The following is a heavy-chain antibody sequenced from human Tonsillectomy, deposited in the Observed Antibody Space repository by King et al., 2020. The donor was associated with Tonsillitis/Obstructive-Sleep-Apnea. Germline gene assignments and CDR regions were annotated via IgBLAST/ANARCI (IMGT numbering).Heavy chain of an antibody. V-gene: IGHV1-69*01. CDR2: IIPIFGTA. D-gene: IGHD6-13*01. J-gene: IGHJ4*02. Sequence: QLVQSGAEVKKPGSSVKVSCKASGGTFSSYAISWVRQAPGQGLEWMGGIIPIFGTANYAQKCQGRVTITADESTSTAYRELSSLRSEDTAVYYCARYSPSGGSSWISYFDYWGQGTLVTVSS. CDR3: ARYSPSGGSSWISYFDY. CDR1: GGTFSSYA.